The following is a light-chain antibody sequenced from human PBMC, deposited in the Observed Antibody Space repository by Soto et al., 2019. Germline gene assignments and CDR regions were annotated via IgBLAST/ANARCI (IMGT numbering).Light chain of an antibody. CDR3: SSYTSSSTLGV. J-gene: IGLJ3*02. Sequence: QSALTQPASVSGSPGQSITISCTGTSSDGGGYNYVSWHQQHPGKAPKLMIYEVSNRPSGVSNRFSGSKSGNTASLTISGLQAEDEADYYCSSYTSSSTLGVFGGGTKLTVL. V-gene: IGLV2-14*01. CDR1: SSDGGGYNY. CDR2: EVS.